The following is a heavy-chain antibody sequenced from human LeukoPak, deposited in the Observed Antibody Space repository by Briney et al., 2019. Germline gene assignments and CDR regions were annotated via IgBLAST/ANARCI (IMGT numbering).Heavy chain of an antibody. V-gene: IGHV4-30-2*01. Sequence: SETLSLTCAVSGGSISSGGYSSSWIRQPPGKGLEWIGYIYHSGSTYYNPSLKSRVTISVDRSKNQFSLKLSSVTAADTAVYYCARGSPPDSSGYYYEGYFDYWGQGTLVTVSS. CDR2: IYHSGST. CDR1: GGSISSGGYS. D-gene: IGHD3-22*01. J-gene: IGHJ4*02. CDR3: ARGSPPDSSGYYYEGYFDY.